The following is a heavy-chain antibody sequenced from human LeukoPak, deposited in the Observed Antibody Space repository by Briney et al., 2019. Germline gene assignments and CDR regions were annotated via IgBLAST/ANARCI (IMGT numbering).Heavy chain of an antibody. Sequence: SETLSLTCAVCGGSFSGYYWSWIRQPPGKGLEWIGYIYYSGSTYYNPSLKSRVTISVDTSKNQFSLKLRSVTAADTAVYYCAREVRLEWGHQAPSDYWGQGILVTVSS. D-gene: IGHD3-3*01. CDR3: AREVRLEWGHQAPSDY. CDR2: IYYSGST. V-gene: IGHV4-34*09. J-gene: IGHJ4*02. CDR1: GGSFSGYY.